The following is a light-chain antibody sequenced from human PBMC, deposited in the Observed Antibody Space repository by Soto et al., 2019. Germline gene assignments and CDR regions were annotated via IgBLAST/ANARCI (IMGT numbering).Light chain of an antibody. V-gene: IGKV3-15*01. CDR1: QSVSSN. CDR2: GAS. J-gene: IGKJ1*01. Sequence: EIVMTQSPATLSVSPGERATLSCRASQSVSSNLAWYQQKPGQAPRLLIYGASTRATGIPARFSGSGSGTEFTLTISSMKSEDCAVYYCQQYNNWPRTVGKVTKVEIK. CDR3: QQYNNWPRT.